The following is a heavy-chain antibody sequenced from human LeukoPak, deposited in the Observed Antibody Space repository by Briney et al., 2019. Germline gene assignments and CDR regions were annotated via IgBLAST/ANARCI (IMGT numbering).Heavy chain of an antibody. CDR1: GYSFTSYW. CDR3: ARHRGEDCSSTSCYEGPSYYYYYGMDV. CDR2: IYPGDSDT. J-gene: IGHJ6*02. Sequence: GESLKISCQASGYSFTSYWIGWVRQMPGKGLEWMGIIYPGDSDTRYSPSFQGQVTISADKSISTAYLQWSSLKASDTAMYYCARHRGEDCSSTSCYEGPSYYYYYGMDVWGQGTTVTVSS. D-gene: IGHD2-2*01. V-gene: IGHV5-51*01.